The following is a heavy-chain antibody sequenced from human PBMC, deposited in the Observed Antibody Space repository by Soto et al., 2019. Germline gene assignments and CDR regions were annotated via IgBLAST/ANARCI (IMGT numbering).Heavy chain of an antibody. Sequence: PSETLSLTCTVSGASVSTGDYYWTWIRQPPWKGLEWIGHIYFSGSTNYNPSLKSRVTLSVDTSTNQFSLKLTSLTAADTAVYYCARIPVDTYMIYWYNPWGQGTLVTVSS. CDR2: IYFSGST. J-gene: IGHJ5*02. CDR1: GASVSTGDYY. D-gene: IGHD5-18*01. CDR3: ARIPVDTYMIYWYNP. V-gene: IGHV4-61*08.